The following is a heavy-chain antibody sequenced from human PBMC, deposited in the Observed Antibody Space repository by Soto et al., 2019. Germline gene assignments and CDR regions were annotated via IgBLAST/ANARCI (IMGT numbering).Heavy chain of an antibody. D-gene: IGHD4-17*01. CDR1: GFTVSSNY. J-gene: IGHJ3*02. Sequence: GGSLRRSCAVSGFTVSSNYMSWFRQAPGKGLEWVSVIYSGGSTYYADSVKGRFTISRDNSKNTLYLQMNSLRAEDTAVYYCARDRGDYDAFDIWGQGTMVTVSS. CDR2: IYSGGST. V-gene: IGHV3-66*01. CDR3: ARDRGDYDAFDI.